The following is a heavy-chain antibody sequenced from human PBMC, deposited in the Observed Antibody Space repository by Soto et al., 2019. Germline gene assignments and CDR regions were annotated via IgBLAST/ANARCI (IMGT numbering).Heavy chain of an antibody. CDR1: GGYVSSYY. D-gene: IGHD6-19*01. CDR3: ARLSAGWLDP. J-gene: IGHJ5*02. Sequence: QVQLQESGPGLVKPSETLSLTCTVSGGYVSSYYWSWIRQPPGKGLECIGYSGSTNYNPSLKSRVTISVDTSKNQFSLNLSSVTAADTAVYYCARLSAGWLDPWGQGTLVTVAS. CDR2: SGST. V-gene: IGHV4-59*02.